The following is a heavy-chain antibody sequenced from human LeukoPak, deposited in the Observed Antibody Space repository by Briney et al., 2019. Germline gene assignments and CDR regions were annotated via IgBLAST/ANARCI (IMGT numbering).Heavy chain of an antibody. V-gene: IGHV4-59*01. J-gene: IGHJ4*02. CDR2: IYYSGST. CDR1: GGSFSGYY. CDR3: AKQNYDFWSGSPEYYFDY. D-gene: IGHD3-3*01. Sequence: SETLSLTCAVYGGSFSGYYWSWIRQPPGKGLEWIGYIYYSGSTNYNPSLKSRVTISVDTSKNQFSLKLSSVTAADTAVYYCAKQNYDFWSGSPEYYFDYWGQGTLVTVSS.